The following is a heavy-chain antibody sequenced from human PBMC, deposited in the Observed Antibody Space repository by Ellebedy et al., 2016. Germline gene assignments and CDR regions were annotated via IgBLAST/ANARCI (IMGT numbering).Heavy chain of an antibody. CDR2: IYYSGST. V-gene: IGHV4-59*01. Sequence: SETLSLXXTVSGGSISSYYWSWIRQPPGKGLEWIGYIYYSGSTNYNPSLKSRVTISVDTSKNQFSLKLSSVTAADTAVYYCARVRSHSSSLLGYYYYYMDVWGKGTTVTVSS. CDR1: GGSISSYY. J-gene: IGHJ6*03. CDR3: ARVRSHSSSLLGYYYYYMDV. D-gene: IGHD6-6*01.